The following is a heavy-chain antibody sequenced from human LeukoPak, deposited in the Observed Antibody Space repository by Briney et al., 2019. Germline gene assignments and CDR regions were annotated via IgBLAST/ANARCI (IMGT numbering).Heavy chain of an antibody. Sequence: GGSLRLSCAASGFTFSSYAMSWVRQAPGKGLEWLSAISGSGGSTYYADSVKGRFTISRDNSKNTLYLQMNSLRAEDTAVYYCATEVTYYYDSSGSPSFDYWGQGTLVTVSS. CDR2: ISGSGGST. CDR3: ATEVTYYYDSSGSPSFDY. J-gene: IGHJ4*02. V-gene: IGHV3-23*01. D-gene: IGHD3-22*01. CDR1: GFTFSSYA.